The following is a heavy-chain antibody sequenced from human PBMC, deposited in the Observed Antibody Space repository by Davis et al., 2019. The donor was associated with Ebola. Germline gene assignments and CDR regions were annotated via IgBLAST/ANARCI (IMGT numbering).Heavy chain of an antibody. D-gene: IGHD3-10*01. J-gene: IGHJ4*02. CDR1: GYTFTSYY. CDR3: ARPPGGGGLDY. CDR2: INPSGGST. Sequence: AASVKVSCKASGYTFTSYYMHWVRQAPGQGLEWMGIINPSGGSTSYAQKFQGRVTMTRHTSTSTVYMELSSLGSEDTAVYYCARPPGGGGLDYWGQGTLVTVSS. V-gene: IGHV1-46*01.